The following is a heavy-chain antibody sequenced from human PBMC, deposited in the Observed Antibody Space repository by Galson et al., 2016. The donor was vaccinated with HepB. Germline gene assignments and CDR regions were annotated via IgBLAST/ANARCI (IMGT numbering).Heavy chain of an antibody. V-gene: IGHV4-31*03. CDR2: IYYGGST. J-gene: IGHJ5*02. Sequence: TLSLTCSVSGGSISSAGFYWTWIRQLPGRGLEWIGYIYYGGSTFYNPSLQSRVTMSVDTSKNQFSLRLKSVTAADTAVYYCARNLYPGAVVVTGWFDPWGQGTQVIVSS. D-gene: IGHD2-21*01. CDR3: ARNLYPGAVVVTGWFDP. CDR1: GGSISSAGFY.